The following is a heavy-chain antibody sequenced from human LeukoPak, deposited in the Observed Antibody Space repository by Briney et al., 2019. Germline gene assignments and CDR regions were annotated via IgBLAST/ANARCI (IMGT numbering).Heavy chain of an antibody. Sequence: SETLSLTCAVYGGSCNDYYCSWIRQPPGKGLEWIGETHPYGIFYYNSSLMSRVTISIDTSKSQFSLRLTSVTAADTAFYYCARGRDRSKAGDHWGQGSLVTVSS. D-gene: IGHD5-24*01. J-gene: IGHJ4*02. V-gene: IGHV4-34*01. CDR3: ARGRDRSKAGDH. CDR1: GGSCNDYY. CDR2: THPYGIF.